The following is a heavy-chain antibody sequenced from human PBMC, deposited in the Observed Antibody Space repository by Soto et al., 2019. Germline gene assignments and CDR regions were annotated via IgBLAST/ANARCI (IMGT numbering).Heavy chain of an antibody. CDR2: IYSGGST. CDR3: AREMGAGYYYGMDV. Sequence: EVQLVESGGGLIQPGGSLRLSCAASGFTVSSNYMSWVRQALGKGLEWVSVIYSGGSTYYADSVKGRFTISRDNSKNTLYLQMNSLRAEDTAVYYCAREMGAGYYYGMDVWGQGTTVTVSS. J-gene: IGHJ6*02. D-gene: IGHD3-16*01. V-gene: IGHV3-53*01. CDR1: GFTVSSNY.